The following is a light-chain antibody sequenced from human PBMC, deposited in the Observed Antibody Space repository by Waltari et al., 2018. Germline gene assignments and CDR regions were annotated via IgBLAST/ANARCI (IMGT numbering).Light chain of an antibody. V-gene: IGLV3-27*01. CDR3: YSAADNNRV. CDR1: LLAKKY. CDR2: KDS. J-gene: IGLJ2*01. Sequence: SYELTQPSSVSVSPGQTARITCSGDLLAKKYARWFQQEPGQAPVLVIHKDSERPSGIPERFSGSSSGTTVTLTISGAQVEDEADYYCYSAADNNRVFGGGTKLTVL.